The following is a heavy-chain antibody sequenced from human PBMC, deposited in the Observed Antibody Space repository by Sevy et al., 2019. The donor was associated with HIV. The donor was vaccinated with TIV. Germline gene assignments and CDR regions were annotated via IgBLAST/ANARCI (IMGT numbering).Heavy chain of an antibody. J-gene: IGHJ4*02. CDR1: GYSISTGYY. V-gene: IGHV4-38-2*02. Sequence: SETLSLTCTVSGYSISTGYYWGWIRQPPGKGLEWIGNINQSGSTSYTPSLKSRITISVDTSKNQFSLNLISVTAADTAVYYCARRTYYSDSTAYYFDYWGQGTLVTVSS. CDR3: ARRTYYSDSTAYYFDY. CDR2: INQSGST. D-gene: IGHD3-22*01.